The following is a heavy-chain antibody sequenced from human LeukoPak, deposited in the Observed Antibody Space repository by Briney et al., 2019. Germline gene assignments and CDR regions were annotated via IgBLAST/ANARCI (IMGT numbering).Heavy chain of an antibody. Sequence: GRSLRLSCAASGFTFRSFGMHWVRQAPGKGLEWVAVISYDGSNKYYADSVKGRFTISRDNAKNSLYLQMSSLRAEDTAVYYCAREGREGYNYPALDFWGQGTLVTVSS. CDR3: AREGREGYNYPALDF. D-gene: IGHD5-24*01. CDR2: ISYDGSNK. J-gene: IGHJ4*02. V-gene: IGHV3-30*03. CDR1: GFTFRSFG.